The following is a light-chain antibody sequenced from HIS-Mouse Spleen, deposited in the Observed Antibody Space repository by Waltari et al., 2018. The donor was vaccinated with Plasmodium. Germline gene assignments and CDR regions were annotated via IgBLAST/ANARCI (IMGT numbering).Light chain of an antibody. CDR1: ALPQKY. Sequence: SYELTQPPSVSVSPGQTARITCSGDALPQKYAYWYQQKSGQAPVLVIYEDSKRPAGIPESCSGSSSGTMATLTSSGAQVEDEADYYCYSTDSSGNHRVFGGGTKLTVL. CDR2: EDS. J-gene: IGLJ3*02. CDR3: YSTDSSGNHRV. V-gene: IGLV3-10*01.